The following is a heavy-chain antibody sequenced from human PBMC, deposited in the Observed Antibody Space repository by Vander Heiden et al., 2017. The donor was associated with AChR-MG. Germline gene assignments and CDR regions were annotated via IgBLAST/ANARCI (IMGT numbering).Heavy chain of an antibody. CDR3: ARDPNFDI. V-gene: IGHV4-59*01. Sequence: QVQLQESGPGLVKPSETLSLTCPVSGGSISSYYWSWIRQPPGKGLEWIGYIYYSGSTNYNPSLKSRVTISVDTSKNQFSLKLSSVTAADTAVYYCARDPNFDIWGQGTMVTVSS. J-gene: IGHJ3*02. D-gene: IGHD7-27*01. CDR2: IYYSGST. CDR1: GGSISSYY.